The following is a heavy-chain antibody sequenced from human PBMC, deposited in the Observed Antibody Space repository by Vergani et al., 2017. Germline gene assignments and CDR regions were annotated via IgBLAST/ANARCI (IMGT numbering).Heavy chain of an antibody. J-gene: IGHJ4*02. D-gene: IGHD3-10*01. CDR1: GGSISSSSYY. Sequence: QLQLQESGPGLVKPSETLSLTCTVSGGSISSSSYYWGWIRQPPGKGLEWIGSIYYSGSTYYNPSLKSRVTISVDTSKNQFSLKLSSATAADTAVYYCARAFRGVSPLNFDYWGQGTLVTVSS. V-gene: IGHV4-39*07. CDR3: ARAFRGVSPLNFDY. CDR2: IYYSGST.